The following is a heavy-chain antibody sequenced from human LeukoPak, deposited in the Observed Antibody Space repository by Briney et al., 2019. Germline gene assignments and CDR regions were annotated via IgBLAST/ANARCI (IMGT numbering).Heavy chain of an antibody. CDR3: ARVGDWSALTLSWFDP. V-gene: IGHV4-59*11. CDR2: VYYNGST. J-gene: IGHJ5*02. D-gene: IGHD3/OR15-3a*01. Sequence: PSETLSLACTVSRGSIRSHYWSWDRQPPGRVLEWIGYVYYNGSTNYNTSLKSRVTISVDTSTNHFSLKLRSVTAADTAVYYCARVGDWSALTLSWFDPWGPGNLVTVSS. CDR1: RGSIRSHY.